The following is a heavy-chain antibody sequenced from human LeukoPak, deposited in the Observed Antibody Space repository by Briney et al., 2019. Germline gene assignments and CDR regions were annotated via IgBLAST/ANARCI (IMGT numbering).Heavy chain of an antibody. V-gene: IGHV3-23*01. CDR3: AKNCRALPDEPLDY. CDR1: GFTFSSFA. J-gene: IGHJ4*02. Sequence: GGSLRLSCAASGFTFSSFAMSWVRQAPGKGLEWVSAISGRGDTTYYADSVKGRFTISRDNSKNTLYVQMNSLRAKDTPVYYCAKNCRALPDEPLDYWGQGTLVTVSS. D-gene: IGHD1-14*01. CDR2: ISGRGDTT.